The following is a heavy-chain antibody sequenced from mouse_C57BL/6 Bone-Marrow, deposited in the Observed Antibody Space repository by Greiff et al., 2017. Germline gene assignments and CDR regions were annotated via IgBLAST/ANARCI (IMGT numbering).Heavy chain of an antibody. V-gene: IGHV1-67*01. CDR3: AYSLYYRDFDY. CDR2: ISTYYGDT. D-gene: IGHD1-1*01. J-gene: IGHJ2*01. CDR1: GYTFTDYA. Sequence: QVQLQQSGPELVRPGVSVKISCKGSGYTFTDYAMHWVKQSHAKSLEWIGVISTYYGDTSYNQKFKGKATLTADKSSSTAYMQLSSLTSEDSAVYYCAYSLYYRDFDYWGQGTTLTVSS.